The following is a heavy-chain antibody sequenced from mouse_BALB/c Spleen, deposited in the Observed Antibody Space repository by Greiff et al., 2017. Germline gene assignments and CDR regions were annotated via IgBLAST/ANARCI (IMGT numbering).Heavy chain of an antibody. CDR3: ARVYYDYPYYAMDY. Sequence: QVQLQQSGAELVRPGTSVKVSCKASGYAFTNYLIEWVKQRPGQGLEWIGVINPGSGGTNYNEKFKGKATLSADKTSSTAYMQLSSLTSDDSAVYFYARVYYDYPYYAMDYWGQGTSVTVSS. D-gene: IGHD2-4*01. V-gene: IGHV1-54*01. CDR2: INPGSGGT. CDR1: GYAFTNYL. J-gene: IGHJ4*01.